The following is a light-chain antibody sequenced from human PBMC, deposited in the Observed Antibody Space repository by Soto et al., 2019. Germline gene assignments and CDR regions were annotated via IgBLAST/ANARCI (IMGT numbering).Light chain of an antibody. CDR2: AAS. Sequence: DIQRTQSPSSLSASVGDRVTITCRASQGSRNDLGWYQQKPGKAPKRLIYAASSLQSGVPSRFSGSGSGTESTLTISGLQPEDFSLYYCLQYKSYPLSFGGGTKVEI. V-gene: IGKV1-17*01. CDR3: LQYKSYPLS. J-gene: IGKJ4*01. CDR1: QGSRND.